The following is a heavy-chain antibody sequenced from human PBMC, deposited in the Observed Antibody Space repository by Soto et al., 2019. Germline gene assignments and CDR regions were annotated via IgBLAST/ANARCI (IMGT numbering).Heavy chain of an antibody. CDR3: ATIDAFDI. CDR1: GFTFDDYA. J-gene: IGHJ3*02. CDR2: ISWNSGSI. V-gene: IGHV3-9*01. Sequence: EVQLVESGGGLVQPGRSLRLSCAASGFTFDDYAMHWVRQAPGKGLEWVSGISWNSGSIGYADSVKGRFTISRDNAKNSLYLQMNSLRAEDTALYYCATIDAFDIWGQGTMVTVSS.